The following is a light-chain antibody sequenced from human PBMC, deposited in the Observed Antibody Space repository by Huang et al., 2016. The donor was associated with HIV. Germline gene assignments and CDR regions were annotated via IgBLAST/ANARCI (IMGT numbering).Light chain of an antibody. V-gene: IGKV1-39*01. CDR3: QQTYSTLT. CDR2: AAS. J-gene: IGKJ3*01. CDR1: QSISTY. Sequence: DIQMTQSPSSLFASVGDRVTITCRASQSISTYLNWYQQKPGKAPKLLIYAASTLQSGVPSRFSGSGSGTDFTLTISSLQPEDVATYYCQQTYSTLTFGPGTKVDIK.